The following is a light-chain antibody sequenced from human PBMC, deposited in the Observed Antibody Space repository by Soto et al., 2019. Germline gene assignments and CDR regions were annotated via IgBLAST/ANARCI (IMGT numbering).Light chain of an antibody. CDR2: AAS. Sequence: PGDRATLSCRASRSVSSSLAWYQQKPGQAPRLLIYAASTRATGIPARFSGSGSGTEFTLTISSLQSEDFAIYYCQQYDNWPPLTFGGGTKVEIK. V-gene: IGKV3-15*01. J-gene: IGKJ4*01. CDR3: QQYDNWPPLT. CDR1: RSVSSS.